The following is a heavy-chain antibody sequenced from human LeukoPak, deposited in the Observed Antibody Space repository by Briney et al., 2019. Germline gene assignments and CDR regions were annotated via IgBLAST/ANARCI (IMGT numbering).Heavy chain of an antibody. J-gene: IGHJ3*02. CDR3: ARDGRSSYGAFDI. CDR1: GGSISSSSYY. D-gene: IGHD2/OR15-2a*01. Sequence: ETLSLTCTVSGGSISSSSYYWGWIRQAPGKGLECVANIKQDGSEKFYVDSVKGRSTISRDNAKNSLYLQMNSLRAEDTAVYYCARDGRSSYGAFDIWGQGTMVTVSS. V-gene: IGHV3-7*01. CDR2: IKQDGSEK.